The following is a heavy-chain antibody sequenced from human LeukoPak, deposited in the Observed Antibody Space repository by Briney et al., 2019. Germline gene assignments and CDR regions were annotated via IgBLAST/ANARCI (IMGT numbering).Heavy chain of an antibody. D-gene: IGHD5-12*01. CDR3: AREYPIVARSSPLDY. CDR1: GYTFTSYG. CDR2: ISAYNGNT. Sequence: ASVKVSCKASGYTFTSYGISWVRQAPGQGLEWMGWISAYNGNTNYAQKLQGRVTMTTDTSTSTAYMELRSLRYDDTAVYYCAREYPIVARSSPLDYWGQGTLVTVSS. V-gene: IGHV1-18*01. J-gene: IGHJ4*02.